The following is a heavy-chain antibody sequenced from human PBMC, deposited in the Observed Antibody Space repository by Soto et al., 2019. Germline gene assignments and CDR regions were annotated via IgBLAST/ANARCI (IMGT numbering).Heavy chain of an antibody. CDR2: ISYDGSNK. CDR1: GFTFSSYA. Sequence: QVQLVESGGGVVQPGRSLRLSCAASGFTFSSYAMHWVRQAPGKGLEWVAVISYDGSNKYYADSVKGRFTISRDNSKNTLYLQMNSLRAEDTAVYYCARDRGYSYGVTLDYWGQGTLVTVSS. CDR3: ARDRGYSYGVTLDY. J-gene: IGHJ4*02. D-gene: IGHD5-18*01. V-gene: IGHV3-30-3*01.